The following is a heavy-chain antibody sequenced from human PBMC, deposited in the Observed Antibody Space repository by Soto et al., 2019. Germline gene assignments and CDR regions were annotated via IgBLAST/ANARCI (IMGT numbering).Heavy chain of an antibody. Sequence: PSETLSLTCAVYGGSFSGYYWSWIRQPPGKGLEWIGEINHSGSTNYNPSLKSRVTISVDTSKNQVSLKLSSVTAADTAVYYCARVSGMYYYGMDVWGQETTVTVSS. CDR3: ARVSGMYYYGMDV. D-gene: IGHD3-10*01. V-gene: IGHV4-34*01. CDR2: INHSGST. J-gene: IGHJ6*02. CDR1: GGSFSGYY.